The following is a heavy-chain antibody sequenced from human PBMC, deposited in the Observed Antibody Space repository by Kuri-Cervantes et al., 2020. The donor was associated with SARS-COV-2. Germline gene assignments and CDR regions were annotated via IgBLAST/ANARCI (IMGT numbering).Heavy chain of an antibody. CDR3: ARDGRGSSSEWLDP. J-gene: IGHJ5*02. D-gene: IGHD6-6*01. CDR1: GFTFSSYA. V-gene: IGHV3-30-3*01. CDR2: ISYDGSNK. Sequence: GGSLRLSCAASGFTFSSYAMHWVRQAPGKGLEWVAVISYDGSNKYYADSVKSRFTISRDNSKDTLYLQMNSLRAEDTAVYYCARDGRGSSSEWLDPWGQGTLVTVSS.